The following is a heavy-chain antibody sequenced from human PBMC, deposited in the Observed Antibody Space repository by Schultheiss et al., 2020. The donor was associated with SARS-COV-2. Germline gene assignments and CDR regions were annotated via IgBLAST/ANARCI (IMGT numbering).Heavy chain of an antibody. Sequence: SETLSLTCTVSGGSISSYYWSWIRQPPGKGLEWIGRIYTSGSTNYNPSLKSRVTISVDTSKNQFSLKLSSVTAADTAVYYCARRVRYFDWLSRNWFDPWGQGTLVTVSS. V-gene: IGHV4-4*08. J-gene: IGHJ5*02. D-gene: IGHD3-9*01. CDR1: GGSISSYY. CDR2: IYTSGST. CDR3: ARRVRYFDWLSRNWFDP.